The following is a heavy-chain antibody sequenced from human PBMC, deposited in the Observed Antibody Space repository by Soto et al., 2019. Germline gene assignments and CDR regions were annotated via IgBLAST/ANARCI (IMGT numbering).Heavy chain of an antibody. CDR1: GFTFSGDW. J-gene: IGHJ1*01. Sequence: GGSLRLSCTASGFTFSGDWMNWVRQAPGKGLEWVANINQDGSGKYYVDSVKGRFTISRDNPKNSMFLEMNSLRVEDTAVYYCASLRVQLWGQGTLVTV. CDR3: ASLRVQL. CDR2: INQDGSGK. V-gene: IGHV3-7*01.